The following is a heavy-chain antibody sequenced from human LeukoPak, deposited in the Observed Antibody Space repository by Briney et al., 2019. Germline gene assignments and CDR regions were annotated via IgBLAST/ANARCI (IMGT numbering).Heavy chain of an antibody. J-gene: IGHJ4*02. V-gene: IGHV3-7*03. CDR2: IKQDGSEK. CDR3: ARDTPLGGIDY. CDR1: GFTFSSYW. Sequence: PGGSLRLSCTASGFTFSSYWMSWVRQAPGKGLEWVANIKQDGSEKYCVDSVKGRFTISRDNAKNSLYLQMNSLRAEDTAVYYCARDTPLGGIDYWGQGTLVTVSS. D-gene: IGHD3-3*02.